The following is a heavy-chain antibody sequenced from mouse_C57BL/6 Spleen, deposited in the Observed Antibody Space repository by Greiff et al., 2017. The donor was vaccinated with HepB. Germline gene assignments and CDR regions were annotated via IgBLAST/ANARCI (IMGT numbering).Heavy chain of an antibody. V-gene: IGHV2-2*01. D-gene: IGHD2-3*01. CDR2: ICSGGGT. J-gene: IGHJ3*01. Sequence: VKLVESGPGLVQPSQSLSITCTASGFSLTSYGVHWVRQSPGKGLEWMGVICSGGGTDYNAACISRLSISKDNSKSQVFFKMNRLQADDTAIYYCYSYDGFAYWGQGTLVTVSA. CDR1: GFSLTSYG. CDR3: YSYDGFAY.